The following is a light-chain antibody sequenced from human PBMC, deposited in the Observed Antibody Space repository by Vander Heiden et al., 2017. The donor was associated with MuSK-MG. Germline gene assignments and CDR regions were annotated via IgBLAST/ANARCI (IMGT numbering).Light chain of an antibody. V-gene: IGKV3-15*01. J-gene: IGKJ1*01. CDR3: QQYNNWPRT. Sequence: IVMTQSPAPLSVSPGERATLSCRASQGVSNNLAWYQQKPGQAPRLLMYGASTRATGIPARFSGSGSGTEFTLTISSLQSEDFAVYYCQQYNNWPRTFGQGTKVEI. CDR1: QGVSNN. CDR2: GAS.